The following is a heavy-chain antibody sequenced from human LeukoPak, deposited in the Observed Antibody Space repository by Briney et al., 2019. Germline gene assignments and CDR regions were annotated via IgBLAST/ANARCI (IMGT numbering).Heavy chain of an antibody. CDR1: GFTFSSYG. D-gene: IGHD3-22*01. Sequence: GGTLRLSCAASGFTFSSYGMSWVRQAPGKGLEWVSAISGSGGSTYYADSVKGRFTISRDNSKNTLYLQMNSLRAEDTAVYYCARDRPYYYDSSGYTDSWGQGTLVTVSS. V-gene: IGHV3-23*01. J-gene: IGHJ5*01. CDR2: ISGSGGST. CDR3: ARDRPYYYDSSGYTDS.